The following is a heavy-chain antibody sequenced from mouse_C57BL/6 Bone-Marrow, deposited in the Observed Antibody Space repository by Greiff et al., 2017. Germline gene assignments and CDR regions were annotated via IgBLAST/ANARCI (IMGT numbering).Heavy chain of an antibody. CDR1: GYTFTSYW. J-gene: IGHJ2*01. D-gene: IGHD4-1*01. V-gene: IGHV1-69*01. CDR3: AREVLNWDYVDY. CDR2: IDPSDSYT. Sequence: QVQLQQPGAELVMPGASVKLSCKASGYTFTSYWMHWVKQRPGQGLEWIGEIDPSDSYTNYNQKFKGKSTLTVDKSSSPAYMQLSSLTSEDSAVYYCAREVLNWDYVDYWGQGTTLTVSS.